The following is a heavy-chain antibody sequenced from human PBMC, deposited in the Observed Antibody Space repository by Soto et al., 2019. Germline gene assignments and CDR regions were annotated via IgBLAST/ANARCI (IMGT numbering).Heavy chain of an antibody. J-gene: IGHJ6*03. CDR2: INHSGST. D-gene: IGHD2-2*01. CDR3: ARGRYCSSTSCFLYYYYYMDV. CDR1: GGSFSGYY. V-gene: IGHV4-34*01. Sequence: SETLSLTCAVYGGSFSGYYWSWIRQPPGKGLEWIGEINHSGSTNYNQSLKSRVTISVDTSKNQFSLKLSSVTAADTAVYYCARGRYCSSTSCFLYYYYYMDVWGKGTTVTVSS.